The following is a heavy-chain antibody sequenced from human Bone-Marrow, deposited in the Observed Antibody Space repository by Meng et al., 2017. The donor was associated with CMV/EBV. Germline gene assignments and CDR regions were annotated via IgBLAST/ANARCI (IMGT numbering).Heavy chain of an antibody. CDR2: ISYDGSNK. J-gene: IGHJ4*02. V-gene: IGHV3-30-3*01. Sequence: LSLTCAASGFTFSSYAMHWVRQAPGKGLEWVAVISYDGSNKYYADSVKGRFTISRDNSKNTLYLQMNSLRAEDTAVYYCARDHNYYGSGSYYPFDYWAQGTLVTVPS. CDR3: ARDHNYYGSGSYYPFDY. CDR1: GFTFSSYA. D-gene: IGHD3-10*01.